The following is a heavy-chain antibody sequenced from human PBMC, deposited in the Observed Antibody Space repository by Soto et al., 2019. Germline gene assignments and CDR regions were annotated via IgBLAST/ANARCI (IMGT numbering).Heavy chain of an antibody. CDR1: GFTFRSFA. CDR2: VSIDGRNK. Sequence: QVQLVESGGGVVQPGRSLRLSCTASGFTFRSFAMHWVRQAPGKGLEWLALVSIDGRNKYYADSVKGRFTISRDNSNSTVFLQMTGLRSEDTGVYYCARRAGPFDDWGQGTLVTVSS. V-gene: IGHV3-30*04. CDR3: ARRAGPFDD. J-gene: IGHJ4*02.